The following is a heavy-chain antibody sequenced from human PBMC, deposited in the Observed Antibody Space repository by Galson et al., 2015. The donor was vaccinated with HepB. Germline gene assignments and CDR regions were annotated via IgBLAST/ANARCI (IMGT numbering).Heavy chain of an antibody. J-gene: IGHJ4*02. D-gene: IGHD1-26*01. CDR2: EWYGGGNK. Sequence: SLRLSCAVSGFMLKDYGMHWVRQAPGKGLEWVAVEWYGGGNKYYADSVRGRFTISRDTSKNTLFLQMNSLRAEDTAVYYCARDRRSSYYDPEDFEFWGQGTLVTVSS. CDR3: ARDRRSSYYDPEDFEF. V-gene: IGHV3-33*08. CDR1: GFMLKDYG.